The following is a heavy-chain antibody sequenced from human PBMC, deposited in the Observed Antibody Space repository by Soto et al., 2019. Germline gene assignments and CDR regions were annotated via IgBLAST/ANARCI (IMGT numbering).Heavy chain of an antibody. CDR1: GYTFTGYY. CDR3: ASIGGYCSSTSCSKREDYYYYGMDV. V-gene: IGHV1-2*02. CDR2: INPNSGGT. Sequence: RASVKVSCKASGYTFTGYYMHWVRQAPGQGLEWMGWINPNSGGTNYAQKFQGRVTMTRDTSISTAYMELSRLRSDDTAVYYCASIGGYCSSTSCSKREDYYYYGMDVWGQGTTVTVSS. D-gene: IGHD2-2*01. J-gene: IGHJ6*02.